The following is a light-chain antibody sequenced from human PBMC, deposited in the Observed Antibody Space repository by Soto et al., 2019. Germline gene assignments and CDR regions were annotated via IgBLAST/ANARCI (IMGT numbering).Light chain of an antibody. Sequence: DIQMTQSPTSLSASVGDRVTITCRASQGIRNFVAWYQQKPGKAPKLLIYAASTLQSGVPSRFSGSGSGTDFTLTISRLEPEDFAVYYCQQYGSSLFTFGPGTKVDIK. V-gene: IGKV1-27*01. CDR1: QGIRNF. J-gene: IGKJ3*01. CDR3: QQYGSSLFT. CDR2: AAS.